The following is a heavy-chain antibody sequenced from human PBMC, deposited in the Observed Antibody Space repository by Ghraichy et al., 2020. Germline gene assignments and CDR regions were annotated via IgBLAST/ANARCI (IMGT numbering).Heavy chain of an antibody. D-gene: IGHD1-26*01. CDR1: GGSISSYY. Sequence: SETLSLTCTVSGGSISSYYWSWIRQPPGKGLEWIGYIYYSGSTNYNPSLKSRVTISVDTSKNQFSLKLSSVTAADTAVYYCARHFRGWELLYFDYWGQGTLVTVSS. CDR2: IYYSGST. V-gene: IGHV4-59*08. CDR3: ARHFRGWELLYFDY. J-gene: IGHJ4*02.